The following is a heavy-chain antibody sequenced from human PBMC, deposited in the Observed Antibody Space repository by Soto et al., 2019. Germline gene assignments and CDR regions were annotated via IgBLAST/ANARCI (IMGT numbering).Heavy chain of an antibody. D-gene: IGHD5-12*01. CDR3: AREGYAYYFDL. J-gene: IGHJ4*02. CDR2: IGSASATK. CDR1: GFSFNTYD. Sequence: GSLRLSCAASGFSFNTYDMNWIRQAPGKGLEWVSFIGSASATKYYSDSVEGRFTVSRDNAKNTLYLQLSSLRPEDTAIYYCAREGYAYYFDLWGQGTQVTVSS. V-gene: IGHV3-48*03.